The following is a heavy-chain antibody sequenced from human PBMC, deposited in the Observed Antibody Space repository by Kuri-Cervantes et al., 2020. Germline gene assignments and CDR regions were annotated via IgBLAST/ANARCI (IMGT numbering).Heavy chain of an antibody. CDR2: ISYDGSNK. J-gene: IGHJ4*02. CDR3: SRDAEGHFDS. CDR1: GFTFDDYA. Sequence: GESLKISCAASGFTFDDYAMHWVRQAPGKGLEWVAVISYDGSNKYYADSVKGRFTISRDDAKNTLYLQMNSLRAEDTAVYFCSRDAEGHFDSWGQGTLVTVSS. V-gene: IGHV3-30*07.